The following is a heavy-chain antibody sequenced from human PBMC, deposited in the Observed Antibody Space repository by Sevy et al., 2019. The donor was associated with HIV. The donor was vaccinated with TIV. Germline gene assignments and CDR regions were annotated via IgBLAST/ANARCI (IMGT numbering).Heavy chain of an antibody. CDR1: GGSFTRNA. CDR2: IIPIFATT. J-gene: IGHJ6*02. CDR3: ASPPRGSCPPDRYYYGLYV. D-gene: IGHD3-10*01. Sequence: ASVKVSCKASGGSFTRNAFSWVRQAPGQGLEWMGGIIPIFATTKYAQKFQGRLTVTADESTSTAYMELRNLRSDDTAVYYCASPPRGSCPPDRYYYGLYVWGQGTTVTVSS. V-gene: IGHV1-69*13.